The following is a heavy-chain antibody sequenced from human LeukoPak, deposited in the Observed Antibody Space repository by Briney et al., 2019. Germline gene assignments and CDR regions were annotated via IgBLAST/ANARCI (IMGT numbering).Heavy chain of an antibody. J-gene: IGHJ4*02. Sequence: GGSLRLSCAASGFTFSSYWMNWVRQAPGKGLEWVANIKQDGSEKYYVDSVKGRFTISRDNAKNSLYLQMNSLRAEDTAVYYCARLRRSGYYLSFDYWGQGTLVTVSS. D-gene: IGHD3-22*01. V-gene: IGHV3-7*01. CDR2: IKQDGSEK. CDR3: ARLRRSGYYLSFDY. CDR1: GFTFSSYW.